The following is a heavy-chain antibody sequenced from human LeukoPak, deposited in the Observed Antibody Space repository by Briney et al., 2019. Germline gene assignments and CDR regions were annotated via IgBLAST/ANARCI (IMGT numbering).Heavy chain of an antibody. V-gene: IGHV4-59*01. CDR2: IYYSGST. D-gene: IGHD3-10*01. Sequence: SETLSLTCTVSGGSTSSYYWSWIRQPPGKGLEWIGYIYYSGSTNYSPSLKSRVTISVDTSKNQFSLKLSSVTAADTAVYYCARGPPVYGSGSRKNHYFDYWGQGTLVTVSS. CDR1: GGSTSSYY. CDR3: ARGPPVYGSGSRKNHYFDY. J-gene: IGHJ4*02.